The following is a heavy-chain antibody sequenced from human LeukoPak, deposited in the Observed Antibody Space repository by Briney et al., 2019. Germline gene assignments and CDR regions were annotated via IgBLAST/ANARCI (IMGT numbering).Heavy chain of an antibody. CDR3: ATSSERITIFG. J-gene: IGHJ4*02. Sequence: PGGSLRLSCAASGFTFSSYWMSWVRQAPGKGLEWVANIKQDGSEKYYVDSVKGRFTISRDNAKNSLYLQMNSLRAEDTAVYYCATSSERITIFGGGQGTLVTVSS. V-gene: IGHV3-7*01. D-gene: IGHD3-3*01. CDR1: GFTFSSYW. CDR2: IKQDGSEK.